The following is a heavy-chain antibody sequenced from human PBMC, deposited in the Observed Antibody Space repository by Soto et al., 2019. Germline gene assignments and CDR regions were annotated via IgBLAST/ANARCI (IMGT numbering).Heavy chain of an antibody. D-gene: IGHD1-26*01. V-gene: IGHV3-23*01. CDR3: AKGSEVGATLVHDAFDI. J-gene: IGHJ3*02. CDR2: ISGSGGST. Sequence: HPGGSLRLSCAASGFTFSSYAMSWVRQAPGKGLEWVSAISGSGGSTYYADSVKGRFTISRDNSKNTLYLQMNSLRAEDTAVYYCAKGSEVGATLVHDAFDIWGQGTMVTVSS. CDR1: GFTFSSYA.